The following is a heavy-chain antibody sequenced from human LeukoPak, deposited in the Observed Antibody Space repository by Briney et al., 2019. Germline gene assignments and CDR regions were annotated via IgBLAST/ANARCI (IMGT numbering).Heavy chain of an antibody. CDR3: VREAGYCAPVCVKTNWFDP. CDR1: GFPFSSHA. V-gene: IGHV3-23*01. J-gene: IGHJ5*02. Sequence: GGSLRLSCAASGFPFSSHAMSWVRQPPGKGLEWVAAISNGKTYYADSVRGRFAISRDDSTNTVYLHMNSLRDEDAALYHCVREAGYCAPVCVKTNWFDPWGQGTLVTVSS. D-gene: IGHD2-15*01. CDR2: ISNGKT.